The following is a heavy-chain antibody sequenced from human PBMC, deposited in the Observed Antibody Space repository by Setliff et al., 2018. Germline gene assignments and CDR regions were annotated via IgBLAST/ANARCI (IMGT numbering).Heavy chain of an antibody. CDR3: AKLVWLTTWYYMDV. V-gene: IGHV1-18*01. D-gene: IGHD5-18*01. Sequence: ASVKVSCKTSGFVFITYAITWVRQAPGQGLEWIGWISAQDGNTIYAQNFQGRVTMTTDTSTSTAYMELRSLRSDDTAVYYCAKLVWLTTWYYMDVWGKGTTVTVSS. CDR1: GFVFITYA. J-gene: IGHJ6*03. CDR2: ISAQDGNT.